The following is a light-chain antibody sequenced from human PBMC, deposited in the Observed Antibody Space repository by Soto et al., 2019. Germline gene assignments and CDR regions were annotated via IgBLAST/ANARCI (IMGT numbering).Light chain of an antibody. CDR2: AAY. CDR3: QQSYSTPPYT. Sequence: DIQMTQSPSSLSTSVGDRVTITCRASQYINNYLNWYQQKPGKARKLLIFAAYNLQSGVPSRFSGSGSGTDFTLTISSLQPEDFATYYCQQSYSTPPYTFGQGTKLDMK. V-gene: IGKV1-39*01. CDR1: QYINNY. J-gene: IGKJ2*01.